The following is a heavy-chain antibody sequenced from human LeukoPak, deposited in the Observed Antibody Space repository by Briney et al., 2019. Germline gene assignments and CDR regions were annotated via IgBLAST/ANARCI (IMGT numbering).Heavy chain of an antibody. D-gene: IGHD3-3*01. CDR1: GGSISSYH. V-gene: IGHV4-59*01. CDR2: IYYTGST. CDR3: TRSLGVVIHGGMDV. J-gene: IGHJ6*02. Sequence: SETLSLTCTVSGGSISSYHWSWIRQPPGKGLEWIGHIYYTGSTDYNPSLKSRVTISLNTSKNQFSLKLSSVTAADTAVYYCTRSLGVVIHGGMDVWGQGTTVTVSS.